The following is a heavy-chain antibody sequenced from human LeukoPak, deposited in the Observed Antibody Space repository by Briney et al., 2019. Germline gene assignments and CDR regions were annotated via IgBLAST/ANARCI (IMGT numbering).Heavy chain of an antibody. CDR2: IYYGGST. Sequence: PSETLSLTCTVSGGAISSYYWSWIRQPPGKGLEWIAYIYYGGSTYYNPSLKSRVTISLDTSKNQFSLKLTSVTAADTAVYYCARTEWGGGWFDPWGQGTLVTVSS. CDR3: ARTEWGGGWFDP. D-gene: IGHD3-16*01. CDR1: GGAISSYY. J-gene: IGHJ5*02. V-gene: IGHV4-30-4*08.